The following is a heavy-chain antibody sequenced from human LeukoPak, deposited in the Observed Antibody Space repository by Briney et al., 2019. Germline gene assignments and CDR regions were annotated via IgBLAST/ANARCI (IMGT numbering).Heavy chain of an antibody. CDR1: GGSISSSSYY. V-gene: IGHV4-39*01. J-gene: IGHJ4*02. CDR2: IYYSGST. CDR3: ARLTGVLRKFDY. Sequence: PSETLSLTCTVSGGSISSSSYYWGWIRQPPGKGLEWIGSIYYSGSTYYNPSLKSRVTISVDTSKNQFSLKLSSVTAADTAVYYCARLTGVLRKFDYWGQGTLVTVSS. D-gene: IGHD2/OR15-2a*01.